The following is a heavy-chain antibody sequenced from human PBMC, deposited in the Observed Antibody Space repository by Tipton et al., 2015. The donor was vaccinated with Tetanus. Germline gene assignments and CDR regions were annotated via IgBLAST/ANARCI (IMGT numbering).Heavy chain of an antibody. CDR3: ARVGLVMAARRRNWFDP. D-gene: IGHD6-6*01. V-gene: IGHV4-59*01. J-gene: IGHJ5*02. CDR1: GGSISSYY. CDR2: IYYSGST. Sequence: TLSLTCTVSGGSISSYYWSWIRQPPGKGLEWIGDIYYSGSTNYNPSLKSRVTISVDTSKNQFSLKLSSVTAADTAVYYCARVGLVMAARRRNWFDPWGQGTLVTVSS.